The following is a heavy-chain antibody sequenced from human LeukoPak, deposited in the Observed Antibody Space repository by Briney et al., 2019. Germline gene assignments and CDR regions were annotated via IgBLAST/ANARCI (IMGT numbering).Heavy chain of an antibody. J-gene: IGHJ4*02. CDR2: IKQDGSEK. CDR3: ARVSPNTVTTLHYFDY. Sequence: GGPLRLSCAASGFTFSSYCMSWVRQAPGKGLEWVANIKQDGSEKYYVDSVKGRFTISRDNAKNSLYLQMNSLRAEDTAVYYCARVSPNTVTTLHYFDYWGQGTLVTVSS. CDR1: GFTFSSYC. D-gene: IGHD4-17*01. V-gene: IGHV3-7*01.